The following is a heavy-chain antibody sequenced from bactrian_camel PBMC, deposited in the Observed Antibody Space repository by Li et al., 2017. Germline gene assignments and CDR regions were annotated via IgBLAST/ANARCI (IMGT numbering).Heavy chain of an antibody. CDR1: GYTYNC. V-gene: IGHV3-3*01. CDR2: NNREGTST. D-gene: IGHD4*01. J-gene: IGHJ4*01. Sequence: HVQLVESGGGSVQVGGSLRLSCSVSGYTYNCIGWFRQVPGQEREGIAVNNREGTSTYYSDPVKGRFTISGDIAKNTLYLQMNSLKPEDTATYYCAAGRCRREWTPTGSVRRRPTLATREYNYWGQGTQVTVS. CDR3: AAGRCRREWTPTGSVRRRPTLATREYNY.